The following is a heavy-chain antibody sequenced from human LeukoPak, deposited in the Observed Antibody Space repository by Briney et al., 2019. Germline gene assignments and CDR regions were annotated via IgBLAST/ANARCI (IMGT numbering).Heavy chain of an antibody. V-gene: IGHV3-23*01. J-gene: IGHJ4*02. CDR1: GFTFSSYA. Sequence: GGSLRLSCATSGFTFSSYAMSWVRQAPGKGLEWLSVIGGSGDTTFYADSVKGRFTISRDNSKNTLYLQMNSLRAEDTAVYYCAKDRPHNYYDNSAIDFWGQGTLVTVSS. CDR3: AKDRPHNYYDNSAIDF. D-gene: IGHD3-22*01. CDR2: IGGSGDTT.